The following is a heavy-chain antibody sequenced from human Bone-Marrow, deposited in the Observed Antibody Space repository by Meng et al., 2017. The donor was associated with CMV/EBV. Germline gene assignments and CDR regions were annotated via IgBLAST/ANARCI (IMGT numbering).Heavy chain of an antibody. Sequence: GGSLRLSCKGSGYSFTSYWIGWVRQMPGKGLEWMGIIYPGDSDTRYSPSFQGQVTISADNSISTAYLQWSSLKASDTAMYYCARRSSVPTGNWFDPWAQGTLVTVSS. J-gene: IGHJ5*02. CDR2: IYPGDSDT. CDR1: GYSFTSYW. V-gene: IGHV5-51*01. CDR3: ARRSSVPTGNWFDP.